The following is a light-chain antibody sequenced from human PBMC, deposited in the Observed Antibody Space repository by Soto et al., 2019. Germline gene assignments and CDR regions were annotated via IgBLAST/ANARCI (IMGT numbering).Light chain of an antibody. J-gene: IGKJ1*01. Sequence: EIVLTHFPGTLSLSPGERATLSCRASQSVSNNYLAWYQQKPGQAPRLVIFGASNRATGIPDRFSASGSGTEFTLTISRLEPEDVAVYYCHQRQSWPRTFGQGTKVEIK. V-gene: IGKV3-20*01. CDR2: GAS. CDR3: HQRQSWPRT. CDR1: QSVSNNY.